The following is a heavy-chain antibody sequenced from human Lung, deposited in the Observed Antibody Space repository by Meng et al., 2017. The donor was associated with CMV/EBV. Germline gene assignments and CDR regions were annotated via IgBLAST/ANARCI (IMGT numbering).Heavy chain of an antibody. CDR1: GFMFSDYS. Sequence: GEXXKISCAASGFMFSDYSMNWVRQAPGKGLEWVSSISNGGAYIYYADSVKGRFTISRDNAQNLLYLQMNSLRAEDTAVYYCARDVSPRSSVYFAIYYFYALAVWXQGTTVTVSS. D-gene: IGHD5/OR15-5a*01. CDR2: ISNGGAYI. V-gene: IGHV3-21*01. CDR3: ARDVSPRSSVYFAIYYFYALAV. J-gene: IGHJ6*02.